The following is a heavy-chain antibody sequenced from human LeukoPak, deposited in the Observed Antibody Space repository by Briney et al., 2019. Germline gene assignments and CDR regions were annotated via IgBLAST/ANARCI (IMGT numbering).Heavy chain of an antibody. CDR2: INPNSGGT. D-gene: IGHD3-10*01. CDR1: RYTFTAYY. V-gene: IGHV1-2*02. Sequence: GASVKASCKASRYTFTAYYMHWVRQAPGHGLECVGWINPNSGGTNYAQKFQGGVTMTRDTSISTAYMELSRLRSDDTAVYYCARSGITMVRGVIRSLDYWGQGTLVTVSS. CDR3: ARSGITMVRGVIRSLDY. J-gene: IGHJ4*02.